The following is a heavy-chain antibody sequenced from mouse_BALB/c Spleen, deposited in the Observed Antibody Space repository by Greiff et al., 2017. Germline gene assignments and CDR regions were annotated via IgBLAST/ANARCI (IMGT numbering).Heavy chain of an antibody. CDR3: ARSFGYDPFAY. J-gene: IGHJ3*01. V-gene: IGHV5-17*02. CDR2: ISSGSSTI. Sequence: EVQGVESGGGLVQPGGSRKLSCAASGFTFSSFGMHWVRQAPEKGLEWVAYISSGSSTIYYADTVKGRFTISRDNPKNTLFLQMTSLRSEDTAMYYCARSFGYDPFAYWGQGTLVTVSA. D-gene: IGHD2-2*01. CDR1: GFTFSSFG.